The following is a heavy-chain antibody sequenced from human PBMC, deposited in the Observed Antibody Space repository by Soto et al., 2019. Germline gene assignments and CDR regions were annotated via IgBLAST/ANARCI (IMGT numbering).Heavy chain of an antibody. V-gene: IGHV1-69*06. CDR3: ARMVDTAMVRNYGMDV. CDR1: GGTFSSYA. Sequence: SVKVSCKASGGTFSSYAISWVRQAPGQGLEWMGGIIPIFGTANYAQKFQGRVTITADKSTSTAYMELSSLRSEDTAVYYCARMVDTAMVRNYGMDVWGQGTTVTVSS. CDR2: IIPIFGTA. D-gene: IGHD5-18*01. J-gene: IGHJ6*02.